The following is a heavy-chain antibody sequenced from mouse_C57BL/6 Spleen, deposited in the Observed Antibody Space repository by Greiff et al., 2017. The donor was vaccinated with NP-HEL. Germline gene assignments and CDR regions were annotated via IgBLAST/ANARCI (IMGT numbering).Heavy chain of an antibody. CDR1: GYAFSSSW. D-gene: IGHD2-4*01. V-gene: IGHV1-82*01. CDR3: ARRGLREAMDY. Sequence: QVQLQQSGPELVKPGASVKISCKASGYAFSSSWMNWVKQRPGKGLEWIGRIYPGDGDTNYNGKFKGKATLTADKSSSTAYMQLSSLTSEDSAVYFCARRGLREAMDYWGQGTSVTVSS. CDR2: IYPGDGDT. J-gene: IGHJ4*01.